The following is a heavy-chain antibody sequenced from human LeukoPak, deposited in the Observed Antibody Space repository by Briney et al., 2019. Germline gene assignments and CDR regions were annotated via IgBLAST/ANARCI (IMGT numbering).Heavy chain of an antibody. CDR2: IYYSGST. D-gene: IGHD1-26*01. Sequence: EWIGYIYYSGSTNYNPSLKSRVTISVDTSKNQFSLKLSSVTAADTAVYYCARELGAANFDYWGQGTLVTVSS. V-gene: IGHV4-59*01. CDR3: ARELGAANFDY. J-gene: IGHJ4*02.